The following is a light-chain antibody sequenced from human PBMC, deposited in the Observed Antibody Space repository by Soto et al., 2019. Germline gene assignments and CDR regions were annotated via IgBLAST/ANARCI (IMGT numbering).Light chain of an antibody. CDR2: LNSDGSN. Sequence: QLVLTQPPSASASLGASGKLTCTLSSGHSRYAITWHQQQPEKGPRYLLKLNSDGSNSTGVGIPERFSGSSSGAERYLSRARLQSEDDDDHHCQTWGTGPFVFGTGTKVTVL. J-gene: IGLJ1*01. CDR3: QTWGTGPFV. CDR1: SGHSRYA. V-gene: IGLV4-69*01.